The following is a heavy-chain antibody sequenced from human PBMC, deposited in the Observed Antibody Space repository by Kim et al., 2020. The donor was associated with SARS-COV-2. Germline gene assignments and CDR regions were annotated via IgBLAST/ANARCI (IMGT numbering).Heavy chain of an antibody. Sequence: GESLKISCKGSGYSFTSYWIGWVHQMPGKGLEWMGIIYPGDSDTRYSPSFQGQVTISADKSISTAYLQWSSLKASDTAMYYCARLVNYYGSGSHNWFDPWGQGTLVTVSS. CDR1: GYSFTSYW. CDR3: ARLVNYYGSGSHNWFDP. D-gene: IGHD3-10*01. V-gene: IGHV5-51*07. J-gene: IGHJ5*02. CDR2: IYPGDSDT.